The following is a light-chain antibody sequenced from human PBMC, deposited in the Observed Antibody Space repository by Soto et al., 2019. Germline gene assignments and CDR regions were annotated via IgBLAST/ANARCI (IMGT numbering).Light chain of an antibody. Sequence: QSALTQPASVSGSPGQSITISCTGTSSGVGGYNYVSWYQQHPVKAAKLMIYDVTNRPSGVSDRFSGSKSGNTASLTISGLQAEDEADYYCSSYTSSSTPYVFGTGTKLTVL. CDR3: SSYTSSSTPYV. V-gene: IGLV2-14*01. CDR1: SSGVGGYNY. J-gene: IGLJ1*01. CDR2: DVT.